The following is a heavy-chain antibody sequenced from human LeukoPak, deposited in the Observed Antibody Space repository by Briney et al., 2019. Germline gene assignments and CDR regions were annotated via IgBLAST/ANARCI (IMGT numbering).Heavy chain of an antibody. Sequence: SMRLSCVASASTLTSNVMNWVRQTAGKGLGWDSRISGRGDSTFYAGFVTGRFCISRGTAAKPLYRQVNSLLTAETAMTFRARGVPKNIYYYYYMDVWGKGTTVTVSS. CDR2: ISGRGDST. V-gene: IGHV3-23*01. CDR3: ARGVPKNIYYYYYMDV. J-gene: IGHJ6*03. D-gene: IGHD2/OR15-2a*01. CDR1: ASTLTSNV.